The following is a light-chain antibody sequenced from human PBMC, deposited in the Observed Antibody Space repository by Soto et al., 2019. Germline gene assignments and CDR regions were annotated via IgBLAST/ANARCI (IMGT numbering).Light chain of an antibody. CDR2: GTS. CDR1: QSVSSGY. J-gene: IGKJ1*01. CDR3: QQYGSSSWT. Sequence: EIVLTQSPGTLSLSPGERATLSCRASQSVSSGYLAWYQQKPGQAPRLLIYGTSSRATAIPDRFSGSGSGTDFTLTISRLEPEDFAVYYCQQYGSSSWTFGQGTKVDI. V-gene: IGKV3-20*01.